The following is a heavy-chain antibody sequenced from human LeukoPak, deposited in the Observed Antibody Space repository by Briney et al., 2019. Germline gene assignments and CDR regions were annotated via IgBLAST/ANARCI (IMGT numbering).Heavy chain of an antibody. J-gene: IGHJ6*02. Sequence: PSETLSLTCTVSGGSISSYYWSWIRQPPGKGLEWIGYIYHSGSTYYNPSLKSRVTISVDWSENQFSLKLTSVTAADTVVYYCARGYYYDSSGYRRYYGMDVWGQGTTVTVSS. V-gene: IGHV4-59*12. CDR1: GGSISSYY. CDR2: IYHSGST. D-gene: IGHD3-22*01. CDR3: ARGYYYDSSGYRRYYGMDV.